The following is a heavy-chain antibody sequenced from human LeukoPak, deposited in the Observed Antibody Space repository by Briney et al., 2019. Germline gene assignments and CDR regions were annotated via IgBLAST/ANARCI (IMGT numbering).Heavy chain of an antibody. CDR3: VRSYRITMVRGNKAFDI. J-gene: IGHJ3*02. Sequence: SETLSLTCAVYGGSFSGYYWSWIRQPPGKGLEWIGEINHSGSTNYNPSLKSRVTISVDTSKNQFSLKLSSVTAADTAVYYCVRSYRITMVRGNKAFDIWGQGTMVTVSS. CDR2: INHSGST. D-gene: IGHD3-10*01. CDR1: GGSFSGYY. V-gene: IGHV4-34*01.